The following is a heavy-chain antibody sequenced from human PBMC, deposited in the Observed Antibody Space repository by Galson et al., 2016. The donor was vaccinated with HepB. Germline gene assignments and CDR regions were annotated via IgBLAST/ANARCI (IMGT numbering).Heavy chain of an antibody. D-gene: IGHD5-12*01. CDR3: AKDLSHALATINFDS. CDR2: ISWNSGSI. Sequence: SLRLSCAASGFTFDDYAMHWVRQAPGKGLEWVSGISWNSGSIGYADSVKGRFTISRDNSKNSLNLQMDSLRVEDTALYYCAKDLSHALATINFDSRGQGALVTVSS. J-gene: IGHJ5*01. CDR1: GFTFDDYA. V-gene: IGHV3-9*01.